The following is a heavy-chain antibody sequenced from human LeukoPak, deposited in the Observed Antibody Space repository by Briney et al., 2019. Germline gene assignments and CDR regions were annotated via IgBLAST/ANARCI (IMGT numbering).Heavy chain of an antibody. V-gene: IGHV4-59*01. CDR3: ARWFGYYGSGSYYKKLYWYFDL. J-gene: IGHJ2*01. Sequence: SETLSLTCTVSGGSISSYYWSWIRQPPGKGLEWIGYIYYSGSTNYNPSLKSRVTISVDTSKNQFSLKLSSVTAADTAVYYCARWFGYYGSGSYYKKLYWYFDLWGRGTLVTVSS. CDR2: IYYSGST. D-gene: IGHD3-10*01. CDR1: GGSISSYY.